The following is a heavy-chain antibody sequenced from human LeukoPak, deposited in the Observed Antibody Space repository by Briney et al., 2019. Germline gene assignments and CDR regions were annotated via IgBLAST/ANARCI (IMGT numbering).Heavy chain of an antibody. CDR1: GFTFSSYE. CDR3: ARLRRIAARFDAFDI. J-gene: IGHJ3*02. CDR2: ISSSGSTI. V-gene: IGHV3-48*03. D-gene: IGHD6-6*01. Sequence: EGSLRLSCAASGFTFSSYEMNWVRQAPGKGLEWVSYISSSGSTIYYADSVKGRFTISRDNAKNSLYLQMNSLRAEDTAVYYCARLRRIAARFDAFDIWGQGTMVTVSS.